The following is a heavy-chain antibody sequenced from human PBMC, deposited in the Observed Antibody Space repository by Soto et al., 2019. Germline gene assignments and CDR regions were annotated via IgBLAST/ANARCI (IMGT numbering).Heavy chain of an antibody. CDR3: ARDLAAAGYYYYYYGMDV. D-gene: IGHD6-13*01. V-gene: IGHV1-69*13. Sequence: GASVKVSCKASGGTFGSYAISWVRQAPGQGLEWMGGIIPIFGTANYAQKFQGRVTITADESTSTAYMELSSLRSEDTAVYYCARDLAAAGYYYYYYGMDVWGQGTTVTVS. J-gene: IGHJ6*02. CDR1: GGTFGSYA. CDR2: IIPIFGTA.